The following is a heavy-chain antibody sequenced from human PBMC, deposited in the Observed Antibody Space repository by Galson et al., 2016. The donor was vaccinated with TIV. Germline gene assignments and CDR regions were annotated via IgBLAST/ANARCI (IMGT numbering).Heavy chain of an antibody. J-gene: IGHJ4*02. CDR3: ATDVSTQYFDTSGYSPLGF. CDR2: FDPEDGKT. D-gene: IGHD3-22*01. Sequence: SVKVSCKVSGYTLTEVAMYWVRQAPGKGLEWRGGFDPEDGKTIYAQRFQGRVTMTEDTSTDTAYMELSSLRSEDTAVYYCATDVSTQYFDTSGYSPLGFWGQGTLVVVSS. CDR1: GYTLTEVA. V-gene: IGHV1-24*01.